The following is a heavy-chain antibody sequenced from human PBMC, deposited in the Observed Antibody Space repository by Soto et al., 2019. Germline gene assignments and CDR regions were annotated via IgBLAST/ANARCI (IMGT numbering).Heavy chain of an antibody. D-gene: IGHD3-3*01. CDR3: ARDNGSGRSGYYEPDYDYYGMDV. Sequence: ASVKVSCKASGYTFTGYYMHWVRQAPGQGLEWMGWINPNSGGTNYAQKFQGWVTMTRETSISTAYMELSRLRSDDTAVYYCARDNGSGRSGYYEPDYDYYGMDVWGQGTIGIVSS. CDR2: INPNSGGT. CDR1: GYTFTGYY. J-gene: IGHJ6*02. V-gene: IGHV1-2*04.